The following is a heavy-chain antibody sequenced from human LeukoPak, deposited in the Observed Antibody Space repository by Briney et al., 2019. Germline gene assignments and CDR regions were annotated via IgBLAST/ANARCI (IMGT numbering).Heavy chain of an antibody. CDR1: GFTFSSYW. J-gene: IGHJ4*02. Sequence: GGSLRLSCAASGFTFSSYWMHWVRQAPGKGLVWVSRIKSDGSTTTYADSVKGRFTISRDNTKNTLYLQMNSLRAEDTAVYYCARVVDTHFDYWGQGTLVTVSS. V-gene: IGHV3-74*01. CDR3: ARVVDTHFDY. D-gene: IGHD5-18*01. CDR2: IKSDGSTT.